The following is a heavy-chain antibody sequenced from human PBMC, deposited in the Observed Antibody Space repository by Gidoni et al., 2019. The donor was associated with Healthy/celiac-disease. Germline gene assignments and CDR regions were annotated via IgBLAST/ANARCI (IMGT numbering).Heavy chain of an antibody. CDR2: IYYSGST. D-gene: IGHD6-19*01. J-gene: IGHJ3*02. CDR3: ATGGYSSGWFGAFDI. CDR1: GGSISSGGYY. V-gene: IGHV4-31*03. Sequence: QVQLQESGPGLVKPSQTLSLPCTVSGGSISSGGYYWSWIRQHPGKGLEWIGYIYYSGSTYYNPSLKSRVTISVDTSKNQFSLKLSSVTAADTAVYYCATGGYSSGWFGAFDIWGQGTMVTVSS.